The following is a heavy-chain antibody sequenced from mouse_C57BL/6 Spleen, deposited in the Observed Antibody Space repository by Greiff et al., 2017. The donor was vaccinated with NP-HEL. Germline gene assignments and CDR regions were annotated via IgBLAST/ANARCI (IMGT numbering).Heavy chain of an antibody. CDR1: GFTFSSYA. V-gene: IGHV5-9-1*02. CDR3: TRDVTNYGSSYYAMDY. J-gene: IGHJ4*01. D-gene: IGHD1-1*01. Sequence: EVQGVESGEGLVKPGGSLKLSCAASGFTFSSYAMSWVRQTPEKRLEWVAYISSGGDYIYYADTVKGRFTISRDNARNTLYLQMSSLKSEDTAMYYCTRDVTNYGSSYYAMDYWGQGTSVTVSS. CDR2: ISSGGDYI.